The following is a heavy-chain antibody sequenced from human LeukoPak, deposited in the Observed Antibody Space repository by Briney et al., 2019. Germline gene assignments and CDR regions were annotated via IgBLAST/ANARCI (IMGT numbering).Heavy chain of an antibody. CDR2: IKQDGSEK. V-gene: IGHV3-7*04. CDR1: GFTFSSYW. CDR3: ARGGSWGFDY. Sequence: GGSLRLSCAASGFTFSSYWMSWVRQAPGKGLEWVANIKQDGSEKYYVDSLKGRFTMSRDNAKNSLYLQMNSLGVEDTAVYYCARGGSWGFDYWGQGTLVTASS. J-gene: IGHJ4*02. D-gene: IGHD6-13*01.